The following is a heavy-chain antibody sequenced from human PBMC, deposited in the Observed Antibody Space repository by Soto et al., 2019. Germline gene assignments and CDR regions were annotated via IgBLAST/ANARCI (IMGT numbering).Heavy chain of an antibody. J-gene: IGHJ3*02. Sequence: GGSLRLSCAASGFSFGSYGMHWVRQAPGKGLEWVARIAYYGRDDTYADSVKGRFTISRENSKDTLFLQMNSLRPEDTALYYCAREFYDSSSYLHNAFDIWGRGTMVTVS. CDR1: GFSFGSYG. CDR2: IAYYGRDD. CDR3: AREFYDSSSYLHNAFDI. D-gene: IGHD3-22*01. V-gene: IGHV3-30*03.